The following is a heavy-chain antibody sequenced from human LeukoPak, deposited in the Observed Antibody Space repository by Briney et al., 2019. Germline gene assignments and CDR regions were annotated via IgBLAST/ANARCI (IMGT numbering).Heavy chain of an antibody. D-gene: IGHD3-22*01. J-gene: IGHJ4*02. CDR3: ARGDDSGYYDYFDY. Sequence: NPGGSLRLSCAASGFTVDSNYLSWVRQAPGKGLEWVSTIYTGGNTYYAASVKGRFTISRDFSKNTVFLHMNSLRAEDTAMYYCARGDDSGYYDYFDYWGQGALVTVSS. V-gene: IGHV3-53*01. CDR1: GFTVDSNY. CDR2: IYTGGNT.